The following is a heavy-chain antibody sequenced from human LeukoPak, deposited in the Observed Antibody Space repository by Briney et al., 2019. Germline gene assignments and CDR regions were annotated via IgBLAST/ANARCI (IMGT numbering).Heavy chain of an antibody. D-gene: IGHD3-22*01. CDR1: GYTFTSYG. J-gene: IGHJ4*02. V-gene: IGHV1-18*01. CDR3: ARGYYYDSSGYCLNFDY. CDR2: ISAYNGNT. Sequence: ASVKVSCKASGYTFTSYGISWVRQAPGQGLEWMGWISAYNGNTNYAQKLQGRVTMTTDTSTSTAYMELRSLRSEDTAVYYCARGYYYDSSGYCLNFDYWGQGTLVTVSS.